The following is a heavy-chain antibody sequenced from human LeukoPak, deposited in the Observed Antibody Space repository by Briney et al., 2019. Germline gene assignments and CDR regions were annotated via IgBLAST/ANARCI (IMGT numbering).Heavy chain of an antibody. Sequence: GSLRLSCAASGFTFSSYGMSWVRQAPGKGVEGVAFIRYDGSNKSYADSVKGRFTISRDNSKNTLYLQMNSLRAEDTAIYYCAKASRDIPAAGPSGYYFDYWGQGTLVTVSS. CDR2: IRYDGSNK. CDR3: AKASRDIPAAGPSGYYFDY. CDR1: GFTFSSYG. V-gene: IGHV3-30*02. D-gene: IGHD6-13*01. J-gene: IGHJ4*02.